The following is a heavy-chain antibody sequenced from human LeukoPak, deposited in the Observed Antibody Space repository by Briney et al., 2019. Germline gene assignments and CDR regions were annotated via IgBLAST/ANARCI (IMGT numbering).Heavy chain of an antibody. Sequence: SETLSLTCTVSGGSVSNYCWSWIRQPAGGGLEWIGRIYSDAITDYKSSLKSRVSISLDTSTTQFSLKLPYVTAADTAVYYCTRGPDAGTGEGFDYWGQGTLVAVAS. V-gene: IGHV4-4*07. CDR3: TRGPDAGTGEGFDY. CDR2: IYSDAIT. D-gene: IGHD6-13*01. CDR1: GGSVSNYC. J-gene: IGHJ4*02.